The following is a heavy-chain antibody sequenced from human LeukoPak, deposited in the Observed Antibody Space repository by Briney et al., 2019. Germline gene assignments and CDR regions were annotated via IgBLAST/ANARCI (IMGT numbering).Heavy chain of an antibody. CDR2: ISYDGSNK. CDR3: ASIPGGFGELLWNGQVIFDY. V-gene: IGHV3-30*04. D-gene: IGHD3-10*01. J-gene: IGHJ4*02. Sequence: GGSLRLSCAASGFTFSSYAMHWVRQAPGKGLEWVAVISYDGSNKYYADSVKGRFIISRDNSKNTLYLQMNSLRAEDTAVYYCASIPGGFGELLWNGQVIFDYWGQGTLVTVSS. CDR1: GFTFSSYA.